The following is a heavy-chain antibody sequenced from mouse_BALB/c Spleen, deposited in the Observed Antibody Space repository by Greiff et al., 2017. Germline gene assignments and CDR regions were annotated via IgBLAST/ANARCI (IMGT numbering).Heavy chain of an antibody. Sequence: EVQLVESGGDLVKPGGSLTLSCAASGFTFSSYGMSWVRQTPDKRLEWVATISSGGSYTYYPDSVKGRFTISRDNAKNTLYLQMSSLKSEDTAMYYCARDYYYGSSYRYYAMDYWGQGTSVTVSS. D-gene: IGHD1-1*01. J-gene: IGHJ4*01. CDR3: ARDYYYGSSYRYYAMDY. CDR1: GFTFSSYG. V-gene: IGHV5-6*01. CDR2: ISSGGSYT.